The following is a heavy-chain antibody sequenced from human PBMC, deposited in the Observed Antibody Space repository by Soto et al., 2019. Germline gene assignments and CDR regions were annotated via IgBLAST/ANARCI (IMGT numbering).Heavy chain of an antibody. J-gene: IGHJ4*02. D-gene: IGHD6-19*01. CDR1: GFTFSSYA. CDR2: ISYDGSNK. V-gene: IGHV3-30-3*01. CDR3: ARVQVAGMTHPGSGFDY. Sequence: HPGGSLRLSCAASGFTFSSYAMHWVRQAPGKGLEWVAVISYDGSNKYYADSVKGRFTISRDNSKNTLYLQMNSLRAEDTAVYYCARVQVAGMTHPGSGFDYWGQGTLVTVSS.